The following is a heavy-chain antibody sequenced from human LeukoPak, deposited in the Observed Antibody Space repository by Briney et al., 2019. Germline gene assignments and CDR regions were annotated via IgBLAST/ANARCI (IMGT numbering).Heavy chain of an antibody. V-gene: IGHV3-23*01. CDR1: GFTFSDYA. D-gene: IGHD2-2*02. Sequence: GGSLRLSCAASGFTFSDYAMSWVRQAPGKGLEWVSTIGGTGGNTYFADSVKGRFTISRDNSKNTLYLQMNSLRAEDTAVYYCARLAAINGMDVWGQGTTVTVSS. CDR3: ARLAAINGMDV. CDR2: IGGTGGNT. J-gene: IGHJ6*02.